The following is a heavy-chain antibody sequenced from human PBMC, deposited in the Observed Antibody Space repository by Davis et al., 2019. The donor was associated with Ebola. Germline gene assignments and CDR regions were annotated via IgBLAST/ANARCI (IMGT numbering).Heavy chain of an antibody. J-gene: IGHJ6*02. CDR3: ARDDQSPENYYYYYGMDV. CDR2: IIPILGIA. V-gene: IGHV1-69*04. D-gene: IGHD5-24*01. Sequence: SVKVSCKASGGTFSSYAISWVRQAPGQGLEWMGRIIPILGIANYAQKFQGRVPITADKSTSTAYMELSSLRSEDTAVYYCARDDQSPENYYYYYGMDVWGQGTTVTVSS. CDR1: GGTFSSYA.